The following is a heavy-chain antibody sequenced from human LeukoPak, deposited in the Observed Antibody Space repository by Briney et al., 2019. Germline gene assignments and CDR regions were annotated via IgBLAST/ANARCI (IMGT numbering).Heavy chain of an antibody. CDR1: GGTFSSYA. Sequence: AASVKVSCKASGGTFSSYAISWVRQPPGQGLEWMGRIIPILGIANYAQKFQGRVTITADKSTSTAYMELSSLRSEDTAVYYCARDGMVVVAATISSNWFDPWGQGTLVTVSS. D-gene: IGHD2-15*01. CDR3: ARDGMVVVAATISSNWFDP. V-gene: IGHV1-69*04. J-gene: IGHJ5*02. CDR2: IIPILGIA.